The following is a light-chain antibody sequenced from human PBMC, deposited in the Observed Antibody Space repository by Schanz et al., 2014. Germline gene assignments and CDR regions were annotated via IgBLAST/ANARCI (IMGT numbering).Light chain of an antibody. V-gene: IGLV2-8*01. Sequence: QSALTQPASVSGSPGQSITISCTGTSSDIGAYDYVSWYQQHPGKAPKLMIYDVTNRPSGVPDRFSGSKSGNTASLTVSGLQAEDEADYYCSSYAGSNNVVVFGGGTKLTVL. CDR3: SSYAGSNNVVV. J-gene: IGLJ2*01. CDR2: DVT. CDR1: SSDIGAYDY.